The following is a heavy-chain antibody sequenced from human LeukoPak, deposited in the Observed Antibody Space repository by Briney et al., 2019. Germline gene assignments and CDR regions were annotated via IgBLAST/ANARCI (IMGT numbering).Heavy chain of an antibody. D-gene: IGHD4-17*01. Sequence: PGGSLRLSCAASGFTFSSYSMNWVRQAPGKGLEWVSYISSSSSTIYYADSVKGRFTISRDNAKNSLYLQMNSLRAEDTAVYYCARGGDYGDYVDAFDIWGQGTMVTVSS. J-gene: IGHJ3*02. CDR2: ISSSSSTI. CDR1: GFTFSSYS. V-gene: IGHV3-48*04. CDR3: ARGGDYGDYVDAFDI.